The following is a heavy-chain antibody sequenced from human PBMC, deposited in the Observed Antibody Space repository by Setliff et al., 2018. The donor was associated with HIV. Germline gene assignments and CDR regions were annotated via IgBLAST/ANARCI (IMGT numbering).Heavy chain of an antibody. Sequence: ASVKVSCKASGYTFTSYAMHWVRQAPGQRLEWMGWINAGNGNTKYSQKFQGRVTITRDTSASTAYMELSSLRSEDTAVYYCARALGSAAGARFDPWGQGTLVTVPQ. CDR3: ARALGSAAGARFDP. D-gene: IGHD6-13*01. V-gene: IGHV1-3*01. CDR1: GYTFTSYA. J-gene: IGHJ5*02. CDR2: INAGNGNT.